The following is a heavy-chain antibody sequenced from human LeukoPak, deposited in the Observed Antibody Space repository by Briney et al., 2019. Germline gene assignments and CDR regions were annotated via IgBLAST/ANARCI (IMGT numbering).Heavy chain of an antibody. CDR3: ANAPYDYVWGSYHGRSGYFDY. V-gene: IGHV1-69*13. CDR1: GGTFSSYA. CDR2: IIPIFGTA. J-gene: IGHJ4*02. Sequence: ASVKVSCKASGGTFSSYAISWVRQAPGQGLEWVGGIIPIFGTANYAQKFQGRVTITADESTSTAYMELSSLRSEDTAVYYCANAPYDYVWGSYHGRSGYFDYWGQGTLVTVSS. D-gene: IGHD3-16*01.